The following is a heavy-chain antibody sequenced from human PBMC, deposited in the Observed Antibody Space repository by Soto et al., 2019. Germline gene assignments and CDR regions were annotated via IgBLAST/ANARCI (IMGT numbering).Heavy chain of an antibody. Sequence: GGSLSLSCAASGFTFSSYAMSWVRQAPGKGLEWVSAISGSGGSTYYADSVEGRFTISRDNSKKTLFLQMNSLRAEDTAVYYCAKDLWFSSSGLRNWFDPWGQGTLVTVSS. CDR3: AKDLWFSSSGLRNWFDP. J-gene: IGHJ5*02. D-gene: IGHD6-13*01. V-gene: IGHV3-23*01. CDR2: ISGSGGST. CDR1: GFTFSSYA.